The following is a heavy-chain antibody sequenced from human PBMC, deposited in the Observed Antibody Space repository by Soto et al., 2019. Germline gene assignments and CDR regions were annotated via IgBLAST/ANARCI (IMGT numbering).Heavy chain of an antibody. CDR3: AGVLKTARARPPHYSGRDV. D-gene: IGHD5-18*01. CDR2: IIPIFGTA. J-gene: IGHJ6*04. V-gene: IGHV1-69*13. CDR1: GGTFSSYA. Sequence: SVKVSCKASGGTFSSYAISWVRQAPGQGLEWMGGIIPIFGTANYAQKFQGRVTITADESTSTAYMELSSLRSEDTAVYYCAGVLKTARARPPHYSGRDVGGKGTRVTVPS.